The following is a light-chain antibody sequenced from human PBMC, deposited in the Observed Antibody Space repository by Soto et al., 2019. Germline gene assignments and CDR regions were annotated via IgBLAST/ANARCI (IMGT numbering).Light chain of an antibody. J-gene: IGLJ1*01. CDR3: SSYTTSNTRQIV. V-gene: IGLV2-14*03. Sequence: QSVLTQPAPGSGSPGQAIPISCTGTSSDVGGYNYVSWYQHHPGKAPKLMIFDVSNRPSGVSNRFSGSKSGNTASLTISGLQPEDEADYYCSSYTTSNTRQIVFGTGTKVTVL. CDR2: DVS. CDR1: SSDVGGYNY.